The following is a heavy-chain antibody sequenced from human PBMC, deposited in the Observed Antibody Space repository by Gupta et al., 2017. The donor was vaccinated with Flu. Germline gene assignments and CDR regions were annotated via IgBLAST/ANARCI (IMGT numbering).Heavy chain of an antibody. D-gene: IGHD6-6*01. V-gene: IGHV3-30*18. CDR3: AKCVRAYSSSSGWFDP. CDR2: MSYDGSNK. Sequence: PGKGLEWVAIMSYDGSNKYYADSVKGRFIISRDNSKDTLYLEMNSLRAEDSAVYYCAKCVRAYSSSSGWFDPWGQGTLVSVSS. J-gene: IGHJ5*02.